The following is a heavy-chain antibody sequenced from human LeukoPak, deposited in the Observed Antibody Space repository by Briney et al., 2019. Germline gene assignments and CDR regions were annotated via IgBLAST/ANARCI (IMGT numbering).Heavy chain of an antibody. D-gene: IGHD3-22*01. Sequence: SETLSLTCTVSGGSISSYYWSWIRQPPGKGLEWIGYIYYSGSTNYNPSHKSRVTISVDTSKNQFSLKLSSVTAADTAVYYCARSYDSSGAGWFDYWGQGTLVTVSS. J-gene: IGHJ4*02. CDR3: ARSYDSSGAGWFDY. V-gene: IGHV4-59*01. CDR1: GGSISSYY. CDR2: IYYSGST.